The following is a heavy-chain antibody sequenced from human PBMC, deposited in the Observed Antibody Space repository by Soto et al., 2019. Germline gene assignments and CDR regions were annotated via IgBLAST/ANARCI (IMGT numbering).Heavy chain of an antibody. J-gene: IGHJ5*02. CDR1: GGSISSYY. Sequence: SETLSLTCTVSGGSISSYYWSWIRQPPGKGLEWIEYIYYSGSTNYNPSIKSRVTISVDTSKNQFSLKLSSVTAADTSVYYCARAKAPLYSSSWYWFDTWGQGTLVTVSS. D-gene: IGHD6-13*01. V-gene: IGHV4-59*08. CDR3: ARAKAPLYSSSWYWFDT. CDR2: IYYSGST.